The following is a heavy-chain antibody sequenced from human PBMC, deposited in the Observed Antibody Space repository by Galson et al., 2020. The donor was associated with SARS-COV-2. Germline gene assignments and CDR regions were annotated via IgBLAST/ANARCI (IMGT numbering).Heavy chain of an antibody. CDR1: GLTFSSYG. CDR2: IWYEGSNK. J-gene: IGHJ6*02. CDR3: ARSMSYYYGMDV. V-gene: IGHV3-33*01. D-gene: IGHD2-8*01. Sequence: GESLKISCAASGLTFSSYGMHWVRQAPGKGLEWVEVIWYEGSNKYYADSVKGRFTISRDNSKNTLYLQMNSLRAEDTAVYYCARSMSYYYGMDVWGQGTTVTVSS.